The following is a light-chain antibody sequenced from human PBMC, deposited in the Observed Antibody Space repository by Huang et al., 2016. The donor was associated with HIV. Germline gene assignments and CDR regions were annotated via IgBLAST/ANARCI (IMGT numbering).Light chain of an antibody. CDR2: AAT. Sequence: EIVMTQSPATLSLSPGDSVTLSCRASQSGRSNLAWYQETPGQAPSLLIDAATTRATDPPGRFSGRGSGTTFTRTISSLQSEDFAVYFCHQYNKWHTFGQGTKLDIK. V-gene: IGKV3-15*01. CDR3: HQYNKWHT. CDR1: QSGRSN. J-gene: IGKJ2*01.